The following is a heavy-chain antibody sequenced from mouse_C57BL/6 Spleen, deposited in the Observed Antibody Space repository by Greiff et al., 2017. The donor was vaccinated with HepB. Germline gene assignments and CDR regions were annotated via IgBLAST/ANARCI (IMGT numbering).Heavy chain of an antibody. Sequence: VHVKQSGAELVRPGASVKLSCTASGFNIKDYYMHWVKQRPEQGLEWIGRIDPEDGDTEYAPKFQGKATMTADTSSNTAYLQLSSLTSEDTAVYYCTTLYDGSHWYFDVWGTGTTVTVSS. CDR1: GFNIKDYY. CDR3: TTLYDGSHWYFDV. J-gene: IGHJ1*03. CDR2: IDPEDGDT. D-gene: IGHD2-3*01. V-gene: IGHV14-1*01.